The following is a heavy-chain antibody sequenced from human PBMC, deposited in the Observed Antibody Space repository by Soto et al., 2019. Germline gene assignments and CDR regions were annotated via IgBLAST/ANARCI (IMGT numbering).Heavy chain of an antibody. CDR1: GYTFTNYG. CDR2: ISAYNGNT. CDR3: ARGVGSGSYYNQYNWFDP. J-gene: IGHJ5*02. Sequence: QVQLVQSGAEVKKPGASVKVSCKASGYTFTNYGISWVRQAPGQGLEWMGWISAYNGNTKYAQKLQGRVTMTTDTTPSKDYMELRSLRSDDTAVYYCARGVGSGSYYNQYNWFDPWGQGTLVTVSS. D-gene: IGHD3-10*01. V-gene: IGHV1-18*01.